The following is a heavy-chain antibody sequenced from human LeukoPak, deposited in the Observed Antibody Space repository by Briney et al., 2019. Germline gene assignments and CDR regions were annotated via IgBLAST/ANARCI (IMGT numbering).Heavy chain of an antibody. CDR1: EFTVSRNY. J-gene: IGHJ4*02. CDR2: LFSNGDT. Sequence: PGGSLRLSCTASEFTVSRNYMLWVRQAPGKGLEWVSHLFSNGDTLYADSVKGRFTISRDTSKNTVSLQMNSLIVEDTAMYYCTRDQMNYWGQGTLVTVSS. CDR3: TRDQMNY. D-gene: IGHD5-24*01. V-gene: IGHV3-53*01.